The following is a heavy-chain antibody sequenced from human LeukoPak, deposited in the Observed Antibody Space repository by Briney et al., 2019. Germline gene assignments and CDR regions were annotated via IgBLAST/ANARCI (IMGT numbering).Heavy chain of an antibody. J-gene: IGHJ4*02. D-gene: IGHD2-15*01. CDR2: INPNSDGT. Sequence: ASVKVSCKASGYTFTGYYMHWVRQAPGRGLEWMGWINPNSDGTNYAQKFQGRVTMTRDTSISTAYMELSRLGSDDTAVYYCARDLFSLGYCSGGSCYGQLDSWGQGTLVTVSS. V-gene: IGHV1-2*02. CDR3: ARDLFSLGYCSGGSCYGQLDS. CDR1: GYTFTGYY.